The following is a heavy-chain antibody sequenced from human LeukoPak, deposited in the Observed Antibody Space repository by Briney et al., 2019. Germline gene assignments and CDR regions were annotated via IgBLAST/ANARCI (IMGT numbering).Heavy chain of an antibody. D-gene: IGHD3-16*01. CDR1: GGTFSSYA. CDR2: IIPIFGTA. V-gene: IGHV1-69*01. CDR3: ARGGIGWDYDPMKWFDY. J-gene: IGHJ4*02. Sequence: GASVKVSCKASGGTFSSYAISWVRQAPGQGLEWMGGIIPIFGTANYAQKFQGRVTITADESTSTAYMELSSLRSEDTAVYYCARGGIGWDYDPMKWFDYWGQGTLVTVSS.